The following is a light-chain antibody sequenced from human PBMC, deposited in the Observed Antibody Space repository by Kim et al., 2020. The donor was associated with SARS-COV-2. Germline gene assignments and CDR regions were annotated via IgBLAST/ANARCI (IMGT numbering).Light chain of an antibody. Sequence: SPGPTASITCSGDKLGDKYACWYQQKPGQSPVLVIYQDSKRPSGIPERFSGSNSGNTATLTISGTQAMDEADYYCQAWDSSTLYVFGTGTKVTVL. J-gene: IGLJ1*01. CDR1: KLGDKY. CDR3: QAWDSSTLYV. CDR2: QDS. V-gene: IGLV3-1*01.